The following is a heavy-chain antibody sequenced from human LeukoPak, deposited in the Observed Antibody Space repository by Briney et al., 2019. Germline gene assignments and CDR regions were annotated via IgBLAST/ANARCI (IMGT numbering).Heavy chain of an antibody. V-gene: IGHV3-30*03. J-gene: IGHJ4*02. CDR3: TTRTPYSSSWYGDY. D-gene: IGHD6-13*01. Sequence: GGSLRLSCAASGFTFSSYGMHWVRQAPGKGLEWVAVISYDGSNKYYADSVKGRFTISRDNSKNTLYLQMNSLKTEDTAVYYCTTRTPYSSSWYGDYWGQGTLVTVSS. CDR2: ISYDGSNK. CDR1: GFTFSSYG.